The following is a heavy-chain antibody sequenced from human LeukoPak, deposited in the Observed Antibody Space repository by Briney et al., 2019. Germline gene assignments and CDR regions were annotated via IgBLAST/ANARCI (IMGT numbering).Heavy chain of an antibody. J-gene: IGHJ4*02. CDR1: GFTFSSYA. CDR2: ISGSGGST. V-gene: IGHV3-23*01. CDR3: AKDLYTWNDLDY. Sequence: PGGSLRLSCAASGFTFSSYAMSWVRQAPGKGLEWLSAISGSGGSTYHADSVKGRFTISRDNSKNTLYLQMNSLRAEDTAVYYCAKDLYTWNDLDYWGQGTLVTVSS. D-gene: IGHD1-1*01.